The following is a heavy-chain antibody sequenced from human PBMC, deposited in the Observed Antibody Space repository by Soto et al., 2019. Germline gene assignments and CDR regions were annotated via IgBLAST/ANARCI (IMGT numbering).Heavy chain of an antibody. Sequence: QVQLVQSGAEVKKPGSSVKVSCKGSEGTFSKYAITWVRQAPGQGLEWMGTIIPIFDTSTNAQKFQGRVTITADESRITAYMEVSSLTSEDTAVYYCASTLTLTSSGELEAFEIWGQGTMVTVSS. CDR1: EGTFSKYA. CDR3: ASTLTLTSSGELEAFEI. D-gene: IGHD3-16*01. V-gene: IGHV1-69*15. CDR2: IIPIFDTS. J-gene: IGHJ3*02.